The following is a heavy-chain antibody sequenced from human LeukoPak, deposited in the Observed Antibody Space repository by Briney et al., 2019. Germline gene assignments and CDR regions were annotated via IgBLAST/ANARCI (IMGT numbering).Heavy chain of an antibody. CDR2: ISYDGSEK. V-gene: IGHV3-30*04. D-gene: IGHD6-13*01. J-gene: IGHJ4*02. CDR1: GFTFSSYA. Sequence: GGSLRLSCAASGFTFSSYAMHWVRQAPGKGLEWAALISYDGSEKYYADSVKGRFTISRDNSKNTLYLQMNSLRAADTAVYYCARGAYSSSWLNFDYWGQGTLVTVSS. CDR3: ARGAYSSSWLNFDY.